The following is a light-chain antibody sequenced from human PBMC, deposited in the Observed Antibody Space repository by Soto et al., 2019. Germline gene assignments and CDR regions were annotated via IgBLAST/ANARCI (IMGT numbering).Light chain of an antibody. J-gene: IGKJ1*01. CDR3: QQYNSYSGT. V-gene: IGKV1-5*01. CDR2: DAS. Sequence: DIQMTQSPSTLSASVGDRVTITCRASQSISSWLAWYQQKPRKAPKLLIYDASNVESGVPSTFSGSGSGTEFTLTISSLQPDDVATYYCQQYNSYSGTFGQGTKVEIK. CDR1: QSISSW.